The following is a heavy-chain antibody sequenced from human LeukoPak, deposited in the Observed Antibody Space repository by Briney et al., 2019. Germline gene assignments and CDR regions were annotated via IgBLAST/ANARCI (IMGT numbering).Heavy chain of an antibody. CDR2: ISGSGGST. V-gene: IGHV3-23*01. CDR1: GFTFSSYA. Sequence: GGSLRLSCAASGFTFSSYAMSWVRQAPGKGLEWVSAISGSGGSTYYADSVKGRFTISRDNSENTLYLQMNSLRAEDTAVYYCAKGSHIIVGATERYFQHWGQGTLVTVSS. CDR3: AKGSHIIVGATERYFQH. J-gene: IGHJ1*01. D-gene: IGHD1-26*01.